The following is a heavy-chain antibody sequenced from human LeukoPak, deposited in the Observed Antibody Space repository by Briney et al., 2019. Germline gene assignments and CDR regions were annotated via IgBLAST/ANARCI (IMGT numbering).Heavy chain of an antibody. CDR1: GDPLRRTDCL. CDR2: MYFSGSN. Sequence: ETPSLPCTFSGDPLRRTDCLRRWDRPPPGEGPEWIGYMYFSGSNDYSPSLKSRVTISVDTSKNQFSLKMYSVTAADTAVYYCARVESGDYKNYWGQGTLVTVSS. CDR3: ARVESGDYKNY. V-gene: IGHV4-61*08. J-gene: IGHJ4*02. D-gene: IGHD4-17*01.